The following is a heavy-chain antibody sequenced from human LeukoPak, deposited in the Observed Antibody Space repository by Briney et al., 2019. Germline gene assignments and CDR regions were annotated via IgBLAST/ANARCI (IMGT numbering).Heavy chain of an antibody. J-gene: IGHJ3*02. CDR1: GYTFTSYG. CDR2: ISAYNGNT. CDR3: ARANMITFGGVIVLDAFDI. D-gene: IGHD3-16*02. V-gene: IGHV1-18*01. Sequence: GASVKVSCKASGYTFTSYGISWVRQAPGQGLEWMGWISAYNGNTNYAQKLQGRVTMTTDTSTSTACMELRSLRSDDTAVYYCARANMITFGGVIVLDAFDIRGQGTMVTVSS.